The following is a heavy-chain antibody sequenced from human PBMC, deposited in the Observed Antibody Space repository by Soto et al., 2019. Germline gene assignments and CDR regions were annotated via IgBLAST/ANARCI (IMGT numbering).Heavy chain of an antibody. J-gene: IGHJ4*02. CDR1: GGTFSNYV. V-gene: IGHV1-69*13. D-gene: IGHD3-22*01. Sequence: ASVKVSCKASGGTFSNYVVNWVRQAPGQGLEWMGGFIPSFDTANYAQKFQGRVTIIADASTSTAYMELTSLRSEDTAVYYCARALNFGGVTIYDNYLDYWGQGTLVTVSS. CDR3: ARALNFGGVTIYDNYLDY. CDR2: FIPSFDTA.